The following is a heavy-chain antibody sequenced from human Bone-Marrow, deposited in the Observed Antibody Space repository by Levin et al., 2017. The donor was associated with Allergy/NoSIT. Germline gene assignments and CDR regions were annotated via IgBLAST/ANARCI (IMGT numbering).Heavy chain of an antibody. CDR2: ISGSGGST. V-gene: IGHV3-23*01. J-gene: IGHJ4*02. CDR3: AKDGIAAAGTFDY. CDR1: GFTFSSYA. Sequence: GESLKISCAASGFTFSSYAMSWVRQAPGKGLEWVSAISGSGGSTYYADSVKGRFTISRDNSKNTLYLQMNSLRAEDTAVYYCAKDGIAAAGTFDYWGQGTLVTVSS. D-gene: IGHD6-13*01.